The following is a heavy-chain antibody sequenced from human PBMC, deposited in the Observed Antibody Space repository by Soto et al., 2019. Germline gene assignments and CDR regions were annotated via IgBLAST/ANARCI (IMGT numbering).Heavy chain of an antibody. D-gene: IGHD3-3*01. J-gene: IGHJ3*02. V-gene: IGHV1-2*02. CDR2: INPATGAA. Sequence: QLHLVQSGAVVKKPGASVTVSCSASGYPVTAYYMHWVRQAPGRGLEWMGGINPATGAAKYTQTFQGRVTMTRDRSTSRAFMELGGLTSEDTAVFYCARGGGVGVAGSAAFDMWGQGTLVTVSS. CDR1: GYPVTAYY. CDR3: ARGGGVGVAGSAAFDM.